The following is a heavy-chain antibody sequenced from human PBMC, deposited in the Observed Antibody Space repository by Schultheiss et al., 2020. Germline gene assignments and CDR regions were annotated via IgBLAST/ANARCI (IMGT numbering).Heavy chain of an antibody. CDR1: GGSFSGYY. D-gene: IGHD3-3*01. J-gene: IGHJ6*03. CDR3: ARGITIFGVVILDYYYYMDV. V-gene: IGHV4-34*01. Sequence: SETLSLTCAVYGGSFSGYYWGWIRQPPGKGLEWIGSIYYSGSTYYNPSLKSRVTISVDTSKNQFSLKLSSVTAADTAVYYCARGITIFGVVILDYYYYMDVWGKGTTVTVSS. CDR2: IYYSGST.